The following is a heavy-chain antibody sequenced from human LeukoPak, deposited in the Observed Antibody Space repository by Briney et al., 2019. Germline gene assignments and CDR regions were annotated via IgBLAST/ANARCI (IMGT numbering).Heavy chain of an antibody. J-gene: IGHJ4*02. CDR2: ISWNSGSI. Sequence: GRSLRLSCAASGFTFDDYAMHWVRQAPGKGLEWVSGISWNSGSIGYVDSVEGRFTISRDNAKNSLYLQMNSLRVEDTALYYCAKDILNHYDSRGPGFDSWGQGTLVTVSS. CDR1: GFTFDDYA. V-gene: IGHV3-9*01. CDR3: AKDILNHYDSRGPGFDS. D-gene: IGHD3-22*01.